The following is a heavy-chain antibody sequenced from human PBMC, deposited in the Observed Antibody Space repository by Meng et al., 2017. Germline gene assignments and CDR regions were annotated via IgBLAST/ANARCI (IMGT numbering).Heavy chain of an antibody. CDR3: ARSYYDSSGYYPYNAFDI. D-gene: IGHD3-22*01. J-gene: IGHJ3*02. Sequence: GESLKIPCAASGFTFSSYSMNWVRQAPGKGLEWVSSISSSSSYIYYADSVKGRFTISRDNAKNSLYLQMNSLRAEDTAVYYCARSYYDSSGYYPYNAFDIWGQGTMVTVSS. CDR2: ISSSSSYI. CDR1: GFTFSSYS. V-gene: IGHV3-21*01.